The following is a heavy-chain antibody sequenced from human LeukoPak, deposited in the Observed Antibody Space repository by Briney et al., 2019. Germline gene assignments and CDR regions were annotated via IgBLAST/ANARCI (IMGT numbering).Heavy chain of an antibody. J-gene: IGHJ5*02. CDR1: GFTFSTHW. V-gene: IGHV3-74*01. Sequence: GGSLRLSCEASGFTFSTHWMHWVRQAPGKGLDWVSLIRIDGSDTDYADSVRGRFTTSRDNAKNVVYLQMDSLRVEDTAIYYCASDRGEGTPLDLWGQGTLVTVSS. CDR2: IRIDGSDT. CDR3: ASDRGEGTPLDL.